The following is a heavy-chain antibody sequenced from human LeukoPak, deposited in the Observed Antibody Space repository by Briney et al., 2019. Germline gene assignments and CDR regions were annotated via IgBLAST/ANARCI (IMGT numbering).Heavy chain of an antibody. J-gene: IGHJ4*02. CDR3: ARVRSGSRRGYCSGGSCYPFDY. CDR2: MNPNSGNT. Sequence: GASVKVSCKASGYTFTSYVINWVRQATGQGLEWMGWMNPNSGNTGYAQKFQGRVTMTRNTSISTAYMELSSLRSEDTAVYYCARVRSGSRRGYCSGGSCYPFDYWGQGTLVTVSS. D-gene: IGHD2-15*01. V-gene: IGHV1-8*01. CDR1: GYTFTSYV.